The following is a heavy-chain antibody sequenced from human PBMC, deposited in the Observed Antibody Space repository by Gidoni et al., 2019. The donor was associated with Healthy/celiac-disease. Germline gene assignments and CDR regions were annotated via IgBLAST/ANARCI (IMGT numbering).Heavy chain of an antibody. CDR1: GWSCSGHY. CDR3: ARIWNYHRPHWGIAAAGTNGMDV. J-gene: IGHJ6*02. D-gene: IGHD6-13*01. Sequence: QVQLAQWADGQSKPSEPLPRTRAVYGWSCSGHYWSATRQPPGKGLEWIGEFKHSGITNYDPSRKSRATISGDTSKNQSSLKLSAVTAADTAVYYCARIWNYHRPHWGIAAAGTNGMDVWGQGTTVTVSS. CDR2: FKHSGIT. V-gene: IGHV4-34*01.